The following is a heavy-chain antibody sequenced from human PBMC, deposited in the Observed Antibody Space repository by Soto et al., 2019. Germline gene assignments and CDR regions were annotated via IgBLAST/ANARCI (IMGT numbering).Heavy chain of an antibody. V-gene: IGHV3-30-3*01. Sequence: GGSLRLSCAASGFTFSSYAMHWVRQAPGKGLEWVAVISYDGSNKYYADSVKGRFTISRDNSKNTLYLQMNSLRAEDTAVHYCARGYGGPYYYYGMDVWGQGTTVTVSS. CDR1: GFTFSSYA. J-gene: IGHJ6*02. CDR2: ISYDGSNK. CDR3: ARGYGGPYYYYGMDV. D-gene: IGHD1-26*01.